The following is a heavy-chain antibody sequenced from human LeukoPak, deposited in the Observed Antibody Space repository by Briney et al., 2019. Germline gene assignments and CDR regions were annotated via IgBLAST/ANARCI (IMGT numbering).Heavy chain of an antibody. CDR2: INLNSGGT. CDR1: GYTFTGYY. D-gene: IGHD3-9*01. V-gene: IGHV1-2*02. Sequence: ASVKVSCKASGYTFTGYYMHWVRQAPGQGLGWMGVINLNSGGTNYAQKFQGRVTMTRDTSISTAYMELSRLRSDDTAVYYCARGGYYDILTGYPSDPLDYWGQGTLVTVSS. J-gene: IGHJ4*02. CDR3: ARGGYYDILTGYPSDPLDY.